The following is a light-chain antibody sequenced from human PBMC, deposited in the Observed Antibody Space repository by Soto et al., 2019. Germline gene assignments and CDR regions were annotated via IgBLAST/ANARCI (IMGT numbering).Light chain of an antibody. J-gene: IGLJ1*01. V-gene: IGLV2-23*01. CDR1: SSDVGGYIL. CDR3: CSYAGSSTYV. Sequence: QSALTQPASVSGSPGQSITISCTGTSSDVGGYILVSWYQQHPGKAPKLMIYEGSKRPSGVSNHFSGSKSGNTASLTISGLQAEDEADYYCCSYAGSSTYVFGNGTKVTVL. CDR2: EGS.